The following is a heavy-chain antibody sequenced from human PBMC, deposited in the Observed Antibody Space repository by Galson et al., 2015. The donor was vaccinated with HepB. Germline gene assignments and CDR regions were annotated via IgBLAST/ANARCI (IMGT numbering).Heavy chain of an antibody. CDR2: IYYSGST. J-gene: IGHJ5*02. CDR3: AREKTVWFGELFRGPWFDP. V-gene: IGHV4-61*01. D-gene: IGHD3-10*01. Sequence: EPLSLTCTVSGGSVSDSSYKWSWIRQPPGKGPEWIGYIYYSGSTNYNPSLKSRVTMFVDTSKNQFSLKVTSVTAADTAVYYCAREKTVWFGELFRGPWFDPWGQGTLVTVSS. CDR1: GGSVSDSSYK.